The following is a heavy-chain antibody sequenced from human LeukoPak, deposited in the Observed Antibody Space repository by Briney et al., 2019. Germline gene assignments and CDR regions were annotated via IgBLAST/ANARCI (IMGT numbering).Heavy chain of an antibody. CDR3: ARIRDGYNDAYDI. V-gene: IGHV1-69*06. Sequence: WASVKVSCKASGGTFSSYAISWVRQAPGQGLEWMGGIIPIFGTANYAQKFQGRVTITADKSTSTAYMELSGLRSEDTALYYCARIRDGYNDAYDIWGQGTMVTVSS. D-gene: IGHD5-24*01. J-gene: IGHJ3*02. CDR1: GGTFSSYA. CDR2: IIPIFGTA.